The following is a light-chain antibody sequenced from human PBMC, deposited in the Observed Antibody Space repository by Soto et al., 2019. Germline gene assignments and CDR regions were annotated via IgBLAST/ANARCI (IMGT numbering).Light chain of an antibody. CDR2: DVS. J-gene: IGLJ1*01. CDR1: SSDVGGYNY. CDR3: SSYTSSSTEV. V-gene: IGLV2-14*01. Sequence: QSVLTQPASVSGSPGQSITISCTGTSSDVGGYNYVSWYQQHPGKAPKLMIYDVSNRHSGVSNRFSGSKSGNTASLTISGLQAEDEADYYCSSYTSSSTEVFGTGTKLTVL.